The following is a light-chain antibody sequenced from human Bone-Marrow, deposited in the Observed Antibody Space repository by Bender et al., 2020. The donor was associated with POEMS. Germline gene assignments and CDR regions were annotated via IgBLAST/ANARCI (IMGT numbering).Light chain of an antibody. CDR1: TLPKQY. V-gene: IGLV3-25*03. J-gene: IGLJ1*01. CDR3: TSYAGTNNYV. CDR2: KDS. Sequence: SYELTQPPSVSVSPGQTARMTCSGDTLPKQYVYWYQQKSGQAPVLVIDKDSERPSGIPERFSGSSSGTTATLTISRVQAEDEADYYCTSYAGTNNYVFGTGTKLTVL.